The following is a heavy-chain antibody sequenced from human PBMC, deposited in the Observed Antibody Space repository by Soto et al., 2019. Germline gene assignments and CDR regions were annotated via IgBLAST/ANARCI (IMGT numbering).Heavy chain of an antibody. CDR3: GRDRRFENGDNYGCHY. V-gene: IGHV3-30-3*01. CDR1: GFTFSSYA. CDR2: ISFDGSNK. D-gene: IGHD3-10*01. J-gene: IGHJ4*02. Sequence: QVQLVESGGGVVQPGRSLRLSCAASGFTFSSYAMHWVRQAPGKGLEWVAGISFDGSNKYYADSVKDRFTVSRDNTKNTLVVQLNSLSTEDTAVYYCGRDRRFENGDNYGCHYWGKGTLVIVSS.